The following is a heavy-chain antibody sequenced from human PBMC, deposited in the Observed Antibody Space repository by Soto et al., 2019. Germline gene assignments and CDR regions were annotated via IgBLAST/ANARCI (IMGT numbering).Heavy chain of an antibody. J-gene: IGHJ3*01. CDR3: AKFGREAFDV. V-gene: IGHV4-31*03. CDR1: GGSISSDGHY. Sequence: QVQLQESGPGLVTPSQTMSLTCTVSGGSISSDGHYWNWVRQHPGKGLEWIAYISYSGSTFYNPSLKRRVTISIDTSKNQFSLTLSSVTAADTAVYYCAKFGREAFDVWGQGTVVTVSS. CDR2: ISYSGST. D-gene: IGHD3-3*01.